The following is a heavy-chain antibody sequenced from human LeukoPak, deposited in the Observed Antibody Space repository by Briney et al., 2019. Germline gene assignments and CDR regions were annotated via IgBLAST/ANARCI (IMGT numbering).Heavy chain of an antibody. Sequence: SETLSLTCTVSGDSISNFYWSWIRQPAGKGLEWIGSIYYSGSTYYNPSLKSRVTISVDTSKNQFSLKLSSVTAADTAVYYCARGSDGYNFYYYYYMDVWGKGTTVTVSS. CDR1: GDSISNFY. CDR3: ARGSDGYNFYYYYYMDV. CDR2: IYYSGST. J-gene: IGHJ6*03. V-gene: IGHV4-4*07. D-gene: IGHD5-24*01.